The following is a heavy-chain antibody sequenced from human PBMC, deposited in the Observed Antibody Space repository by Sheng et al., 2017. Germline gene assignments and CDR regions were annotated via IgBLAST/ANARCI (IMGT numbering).Heavy chain of an antibody. D-gene: IGHD3-22*01. CDR1: GGSFSGYY. CDR3: ARRGYRGYYFFDY. J-gene: IGHJ4*02. CDR2: INHSGST. Sequence: QVQLQQWGAGLLKPSETLSLTCAVYGGSFSGYYWSWIRQPPGKGLEWIGEINHSGSTNYNPSLKSRVTISVDTSKNQFSLKLSSVTAADTAVYYCARRGYRGYYFFDYWGQGTLVTVSS. V-gene: IGHV4-34*01.